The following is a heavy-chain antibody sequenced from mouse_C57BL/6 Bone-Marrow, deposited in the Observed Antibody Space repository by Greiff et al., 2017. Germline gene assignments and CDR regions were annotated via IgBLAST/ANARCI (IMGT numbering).Heavy chain of an antibody. CDR3: ARLDVYPGYFDV. Sequence: VQLQQSGAELVRPGTSVKVSCKASGYAFTNYLIEWVKQRPGQGLEWIGVINPGSGGTNYNEKFKGKATLTADKSSTTAYLQLRGLTSEDSAVFFCARLDVYPGYFDVWGTGTTVTVSS. CDR1: GYAFTNYL. V-gene: IGHV1-54*01. CDR2: INPGSGGT. J-gene: IGHJ1*03.